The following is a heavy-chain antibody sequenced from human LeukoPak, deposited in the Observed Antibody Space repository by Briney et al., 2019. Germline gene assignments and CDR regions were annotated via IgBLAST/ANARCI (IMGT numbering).Heavy chain of an antibody. D-gene: IGHD2-15*01. Sequence: GGSLRLSCAASGFSISDYYMSWIRQAPGKGLEWVSYISSSGSSIDYADSLKGRFTISRDNANNSLYLQMNTLRAEDTAVYYCSRVRLYCSGGSCYSLDVWGEGTTVTISS. V-gene: IGHV3-11*01. CDR2: ISSSGSSI. CDR3: SRVRLYCSGGSCYSLDV. CDR1: GFSISDYY. J-gene: IGHJ6*03.